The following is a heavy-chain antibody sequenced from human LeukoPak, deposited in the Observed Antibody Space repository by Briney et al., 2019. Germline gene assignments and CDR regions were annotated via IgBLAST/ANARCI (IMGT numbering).Heavy chain of an antibody. V-gene: IGHV3-66*01. J-gene: IGHJ4*02. CDR3: ARDDGVVITPILRY. CDR2: IYSGGST. CDR1: GFTVSSNY. D-gene: IGHD3-22*01. Sequence: SGGSLRLSCAASGFTVSSNYMSWVRQAPGKGLEWVSVIYSGGSTYYADSVKGRFTISRDNSKNTLYLQMNSLRAEDTAVYYCARDDGVVITPILRYWGQGTLVTVSS.